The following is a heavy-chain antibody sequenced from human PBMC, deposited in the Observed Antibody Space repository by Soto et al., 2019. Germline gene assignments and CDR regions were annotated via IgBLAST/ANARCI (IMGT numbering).Heavy chain of an antibody. CDR3: ARDPSIRFLEWLPSPHYYYYMDV. CDR1: GYTFTSYA. V-gene: IGHV1-3*01. J-gene: IGHJ6*03. CDR2: INAGNGNT. D-gene: IGHD3-3*01. Sequence: AASVKVSCKASGYTFTSYAMHWVRQAPGQRLEWMGWINAGNGNTKYSQKFQGRVTITRDTSASTAYMELSSLRSEDTAVYYCARDPSIRFLEWLPSPHYYYYMDVWGKGTTVTVSS.